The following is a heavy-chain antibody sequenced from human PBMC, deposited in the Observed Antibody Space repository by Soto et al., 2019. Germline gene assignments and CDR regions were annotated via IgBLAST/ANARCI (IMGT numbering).Heavy chain of an antibody. D-gene: IGHD2-21*02. CDR2: IIPVLGVT. J-gene: IGHJ6*02. Sequence: QVQLVQSGAEVRKPGSSVEVSCMASGSTFSSYTVNWVRQAPGQGLEWIGRIIPVLGVTHYARRFQGRVTITADRSRKTAYMELTSSTSEATAVYYCARRRYCGVDCYNKFYYGMDVWGQGTTVTVSS. CDR1: GSTFSSYT. CDR3: ARRRYCGVDCYNKFYYGMDV. V-gene: IGHV1-69*02.